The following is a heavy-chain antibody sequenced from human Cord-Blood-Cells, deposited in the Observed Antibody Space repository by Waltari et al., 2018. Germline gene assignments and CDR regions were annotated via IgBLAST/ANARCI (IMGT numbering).Heavy chain of an antibody. J-gene: IGHJ4*02. V-gene: IGHV4-59*08. D-gene: IGHD6-13*01. CDR2: IYYSGST. CDR3: ARHEQQLDY. CDR1: GGPISSYY. Sequence: QVQLQESGPGLVKPSETLSLTCPASGGPISSYYWSWIRQPPGKGLEWIGYIYYSGSTNYNPSLKSRVTISVDTSKNQFSLKLSSVTAADTAVYYCARHEQQLDYWGQGTLVTVSS.